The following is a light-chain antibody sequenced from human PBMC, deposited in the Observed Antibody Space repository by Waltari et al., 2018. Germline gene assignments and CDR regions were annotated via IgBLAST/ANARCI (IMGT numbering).Light chain of an antibody. J-gene: IGKJ4*02. V-gene: IGKV3-11*01. CDR1: QSVSSY. Sequence: EIVLTQSPATLSLSPGERATLSCRASQSVSSYLAWYQQKAGQAPRLLIYDAFNRATGIPPRFSGSGSGTDFTLTISSLEPEDVAVYYCQQRSDWPILTFGGGTKVEIK. CDR2: DAF. CDR3: QQRSDWPILT.